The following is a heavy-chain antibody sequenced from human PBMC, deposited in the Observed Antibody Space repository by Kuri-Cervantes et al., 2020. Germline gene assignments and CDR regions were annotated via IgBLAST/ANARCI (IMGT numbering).Heavy chain of an antibody. CDR1: GGSFSGYY. CDR3: ARHRTGAWYFDL. V-gene: IGHV4-34*01. Sequence: SETLSLTCAVYGGSFSGYYWSWIRQPPGKGLEWIGSIYHSGSTYYNPSLKSRVTISVDTSKNQFSLKLSSVTAADTAVYYCARHRTGAWYFDLWGRGTLVTVSS. D-gene: IGHD3/OR15-3a*01. J-gene: IGHJ2*01. CDR2: IYHSGST.